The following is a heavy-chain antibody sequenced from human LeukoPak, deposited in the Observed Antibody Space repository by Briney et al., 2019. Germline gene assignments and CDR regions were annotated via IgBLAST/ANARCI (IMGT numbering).Heavy chain of an antibody. V-gene: IGHV3-30-3*01. CDR3: VRTNVGLDY. D-gene: IGHD2-15*01. CDR1: GFNFNIYT. CDR2: VAYDGSND. J-gene: IGHJ4*02. Sequence: PGGSLRLSCAASGFNFNIYTMHWVRQAPGKGLEWVAVVAYDGSNDYYADSVRGRFTISRDNSKNTLYLQMNSLRAEDTAVYYCVRTNVGLDYWGQGTLVTVSS.